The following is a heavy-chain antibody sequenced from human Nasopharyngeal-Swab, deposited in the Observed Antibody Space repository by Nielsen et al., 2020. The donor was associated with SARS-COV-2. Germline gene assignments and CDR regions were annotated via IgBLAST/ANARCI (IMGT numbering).Heavy chain of an antibody. CDR3: ARDLVSSWRAIGNWYFDL. CDR1: GFTFGSFS. CDR2: ISGTSTYI. V-gene: IGHV3-21*01. Sequence: GESLKISCAASGFTFGSFSMNWVRLAPGKGPEWVSSISGTSTYIYYADSVKGRFTVSRDNARNSLYLQMNSLRGDDTAVYYCARDLVSSWRAIGNWYFDLWGRGTLVTVSS. D-gene: IGHD6-13*01. J-gene: IGHJ2*01.